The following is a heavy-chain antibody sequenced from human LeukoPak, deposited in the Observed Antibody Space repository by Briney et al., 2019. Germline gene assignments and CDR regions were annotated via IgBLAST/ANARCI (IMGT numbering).Heavy chain of an antibody. CDR2: IKYDGSEK. D-gene: IGHD6-19*01. J-gene: IGHJ4*02. CDR3: ARESSGWSENY. CDR1: GFTFSSYW. Sequence: GGSLRLSCAASGFTFSSYWMSWVRQAPGKGLEWVANIKYDGSEKYYVDSVKGRFTVSRDNAKNSLYLQMNSLRAEDTAVYYCARESSGWSENYWGQGTLVTVSS. V-gene: IGHV3-7*01.